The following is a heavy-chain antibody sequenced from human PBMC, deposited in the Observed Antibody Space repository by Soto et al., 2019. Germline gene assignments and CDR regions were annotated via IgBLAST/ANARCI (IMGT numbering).Heavy chain of an antibody. V-gene: IGHV1-3*01. Sequence: ASVKVSCKASGYTFTSYAMHWVRQAPGQRLEWMGWINAGNGNTNYAQKLQGRVTMTTDTSTSTAYMELRSLRSDDTAVYYCARDLPTYYYDSSGYYPPGPPNDYWGQGTLVTVSS. J-gene: IGHJ4*02. D-gene: IGHD3-22*01. CDR1: GYTFTSYA. CDR3: ARDLPTYYYDSSGYYPPGPPNDY. CDR2: INAGNGNT.